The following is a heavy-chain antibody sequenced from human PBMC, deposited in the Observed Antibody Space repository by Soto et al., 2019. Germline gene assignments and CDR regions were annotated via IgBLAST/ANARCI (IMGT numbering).Heavy chain of an antibody. CDR1: GFSLRTRGVG. J-gene: IGHJ4*02. D-gene: IGHD3-10*01. CDR3: ARHTSLVRGATDY. Sequence: SGPTLVNPTQTLTLTCTLSGFSLRTRGVGVGWVRQPPGKALEWLAVIFWNDDKAYRPSLKSRLSITKDTSKNQVVLTMTNMDPLETGAYFCARHTSLVRGATDYWGQGTLVTVSS. CDR2: IFWNDDK. V-gene: IGHV2-5*01.